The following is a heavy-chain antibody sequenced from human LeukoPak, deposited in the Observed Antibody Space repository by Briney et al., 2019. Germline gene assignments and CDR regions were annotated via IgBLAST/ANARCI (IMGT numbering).Heavy chain of an antibody. CDR2: IIPILGIA. J-gene: IGHJ5*02. Sequence: ASVKVSCKASGGTFSSYTISWVRQAPGQGLEWMGRIIPILGIANHAQKFQGRVTITADKSTSPAYMELSSLRSEDTAAYPCAGSESPTGGLAWFAPWGQGTLVTVSS. CDR1: GGTFSSYT. CDR3: AGSESPTGGLAWFAP. D-gene: IGHD1-14*01. V-gene: IGHV1-69*02.